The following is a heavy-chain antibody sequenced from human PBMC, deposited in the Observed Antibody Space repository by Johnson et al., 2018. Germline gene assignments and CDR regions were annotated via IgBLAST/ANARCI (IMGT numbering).Heavy chain of an antibody. J-gene: IGHJ4*02. CDR1: GIAVRSYY. D-gene: IGHD6-13*01. Sequence: VQLVESGGGLVQPGGSLRLSCAASGIAVRSYYMTWVRQAPGKGLEWVSVVYNDGEGCGAYSAAPVRVPFTIYRDNAKNTLYLEMTSLRTEDTAVFFCVTEFWYRFTNWCQGTLVTVSS. CDR3: VTEFWYRFTN. V-gene: IGHV3-66*02. CDR2: VYNDGEGCGA.